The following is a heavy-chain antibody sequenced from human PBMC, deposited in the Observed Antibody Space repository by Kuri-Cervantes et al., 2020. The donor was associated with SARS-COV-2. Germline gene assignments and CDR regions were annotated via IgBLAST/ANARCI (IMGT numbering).Heavy chain of an antibody. Sequence: GGSLRLSCAASGFTFSRTDMHWVRQAPGKGLEWVAFISYDGNNKKCIASGKGRFTISRDNSKNKLYLQMRSLRPEDTAMYYCAKDGAGAHDFWGQGTLVTVSS. V-gene: IGHV3-30*18. J-gene: IGHJ4*02. CDR3: AKDGAGAHDF. CDR2: ISYDGNNK. D-gene: IGHD4/OR15-4a*01. CDR1: GFTFSRTD.